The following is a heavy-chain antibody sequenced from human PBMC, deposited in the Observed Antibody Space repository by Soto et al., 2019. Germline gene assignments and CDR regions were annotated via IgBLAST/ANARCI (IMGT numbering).Heavy chain of an antibody. CDR2: IIPIFGTA. D-gene: IGHD6-19*01. Sequence: ASVKVSCKASGGTFSSYAISWVRQAPGQGLEWMGGIIPIFGTANYAQKFQGRATITADESTSTAYMELSSLRSEDTAVYYCARDQWDSSGWYRVHYYYGMDVWGQGTTVTVSS. CDR1: GGTFSSYA. CDR3: ARDQWDSSGWYRVHYYYGMDV. J-gene: IGHJ6*02. V-gene: IGHV1-69*13.